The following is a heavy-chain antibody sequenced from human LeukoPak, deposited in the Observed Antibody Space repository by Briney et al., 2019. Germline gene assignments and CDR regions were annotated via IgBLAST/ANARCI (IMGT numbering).Heavy chain of an antibody. Sequence: PGGSLRLSCAASGFTFSSYAMHWVRQAPGKGLEYVSAISSNGGSTYYANSVKGRLTISRDNSKNTLYLQMGSLRAEDMAVYYCAREGGDPHYFDYWGQGTLVTVSS. CDR1: GFTFSSYA. J-gene: IGHJ4*02. CDR2: ISSNGGST. CDR3: AREGGDPHYFDY. D-gene: IGHD2-21*01. V-gene: IGHV3-64*01.